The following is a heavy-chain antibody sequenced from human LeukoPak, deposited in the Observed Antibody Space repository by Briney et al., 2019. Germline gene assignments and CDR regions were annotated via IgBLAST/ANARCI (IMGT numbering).Heavy chain of an antibody. D-gene: IGHD4-17*01. Sequence: ASVKVSCKVSGYRLTELYIYWVRQAPGEGPEWMGGFDPEDDRGIYAQKFQGRVTMTEDTSTNTAYMELSSLRSEDSAMYYCAAPSARSTVTTWSAFDLWAKGQWSPSLQ. CDR3: AAPSARSTVTTWSAFDL. CDR2: FDPEDDRG. J-gene: IGHJ3*01. CDR1: GYRLTELY. V-gene: IGHV1-24*01.